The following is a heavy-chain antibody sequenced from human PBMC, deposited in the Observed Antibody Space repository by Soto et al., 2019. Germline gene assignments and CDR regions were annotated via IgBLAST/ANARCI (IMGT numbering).Heavy chain of an antibody. V-gene: IGHV1-18*04. J-gene: IGHJ6*02. CDR2: ISAYNGNT. Sequence: ASVKVSCKASGYTFTSYGISWVRQAPGQGLEWMGWISAYNGNTNYAQKLQGRATMTTDTSTSTAYMELRSLRSDDTAVYYCARPLGYDPTRSRYYYYYGMDVWGQGTTVTVSS. D-gene: IGHD3-22*01. CDR3: ARPLGYDPTRSRYYYYYGMDV. CDR1: GYTFTSYG.